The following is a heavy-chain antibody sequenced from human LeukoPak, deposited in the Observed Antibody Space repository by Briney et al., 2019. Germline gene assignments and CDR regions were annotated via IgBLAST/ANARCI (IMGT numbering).Heavy chain of an antibody. CDR3: VKDLRSDFMGVLSRYLSY. V-gene: IGHV3-64D*09. J-gene: IGHJ4*02. CDR1: GFTFSSFA. CDR2: ISRNGGST. D-gene: IGHD2/OR15-2a*01. Sequence: GGSLRLSCSASGFTFSSFAMHWGRQAQGKGLEYVAAISRNGGSTYYADSVKGRFTISRDNSKNTLYLQMSSLRAEDTAVYLCVKDLRSDFMGVLSRYLSYWGQGTLVTVSS.